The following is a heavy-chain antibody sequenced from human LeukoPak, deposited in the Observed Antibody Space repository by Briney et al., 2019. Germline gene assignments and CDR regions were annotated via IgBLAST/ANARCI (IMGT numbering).Heavy chain of an antibody. V-gene: IGHV1-3*04. CDR2: INTGNANT. Sequence: GASVKVSCKASGYTFINYAIHWARQAPGQRLEWMGWINTGNANTKYSQKFQGRLTLTRDTSASTAYMDPSSLTSEDTAVYYCARDEGYDSSGYSPMGYWGQGTLVTVSS. J-gene: IGHJ4*02. CDR3: ARDEGYDSSGYSPMGY. CDR1: GYTFINYA. D-gene: IGHD3-22*01.